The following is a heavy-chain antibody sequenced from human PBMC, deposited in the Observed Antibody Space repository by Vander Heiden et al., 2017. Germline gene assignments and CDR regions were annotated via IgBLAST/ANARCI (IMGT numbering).Heavy chain of an antibody. CDR3: ARASAGIAAAVFDP. CDR1: GGSISSYY. CDR2: IYYSGST. D-gene: IGHD6-13*01. Sequence: QVQLQESGPGLVKPSETLSLTCTVSGGSISSYYWRWIRQPPGKGLEWIGYIYYSGSTNYNPSLKSRVTISVDTSKNQFSLKLSSVTAADTAVYYCARASAGIAAAVFDPWGQGTLVTVSS. V-gene: IGHV4-59*01. J-gene: IGHJ5*02.